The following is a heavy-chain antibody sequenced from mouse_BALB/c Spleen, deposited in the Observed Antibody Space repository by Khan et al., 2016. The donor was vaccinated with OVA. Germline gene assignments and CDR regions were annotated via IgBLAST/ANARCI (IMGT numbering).Heavy chain of an antibody. D-gene: IGHD3-3*01. V-gene: IGHV1-63*02. Sequence: QVQLQQSGAELVRPGTSVKMSCKAAGYTFTNYWIGWVKQRPGHGLEWIGDIFPGGGYTNYDEKFKGMATLTTDTSSSTAYMQLSSLTSEDSAIYDCKRSGAAGATCDFFDYWGQGTTLTVAS. CDR3: KRSGAAGATCDFFDY. CDR2: IFPGGGYT. CDR1: GYTFTNYW. J-gene: IGHJ2*01.